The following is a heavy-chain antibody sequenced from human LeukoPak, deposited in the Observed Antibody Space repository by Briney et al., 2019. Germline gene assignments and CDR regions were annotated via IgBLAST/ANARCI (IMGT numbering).Heavy chain of an antibody. CDR2: INPNSGGT. CDR1: GYTFTGYY. Sequence: ASVKVSCKASGYTFTGYYMHWVGQAPGQGLEWMGWINPNSGGTNYAQKFQGRVTMTRDTSISTAYMELSRLRSDDTAVYYCARDNGGSYPFDYWGQGTLVTVSS. CDR3: ARDNGGSYPFDY. D-gene: IGHD1-26*01. J-gene: IGHJ4*02. V-gene: IGHV1-2*02.